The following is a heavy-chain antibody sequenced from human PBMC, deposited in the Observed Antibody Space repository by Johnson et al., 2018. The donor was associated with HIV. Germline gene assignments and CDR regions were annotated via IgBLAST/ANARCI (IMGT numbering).Heavy chain of an antibody. CDR1: GFTFSSYA. Sequence: VQLVESGGGLVQPGGSLRLSCAASGFTFSSYAMSWVRQPPGKGLEWVSAISGRGGSTSYADSVKGRFTISRDISKNTLYLQMNSLRAEDTALYYCARPAYSGTWTDAFDIWGQGTMVTVSS. J-gene: IGHJ3*02. D-gene: IGHD1-26*01. V-gene: IGHV3-23*04. CDR2: ISGRGGST. CDR3: ARPAYSGTWTDAFDI.